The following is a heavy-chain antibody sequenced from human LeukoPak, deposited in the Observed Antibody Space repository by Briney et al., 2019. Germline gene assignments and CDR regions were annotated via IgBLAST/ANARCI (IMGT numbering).Heavy chain of an antibody. CDR3: ARRGYSSPMEAFDI. V-gene: IGHV1-69*05. J-gene: IGHJ3*02. Sequence: SSVKVSCKASGGSFSSYAISWVQQAPGQGLEWMGRIIPIFGKANYAQMFQGRVTITTSEAKSTAFTEPSSLGSQDTAVYYCARRGYSSPMEAFDIWGQGTMVTVSS. D-gene: IGHD6-13*01. CDR2: IIPIFGKA. CDR1: GGSFSSYA.